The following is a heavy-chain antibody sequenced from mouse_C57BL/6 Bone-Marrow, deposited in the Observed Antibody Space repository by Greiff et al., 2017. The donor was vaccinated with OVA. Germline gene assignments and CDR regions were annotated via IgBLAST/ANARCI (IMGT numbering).Heavy chain of an antibody. J-gene: IGHJ3*01. CDR2: ILPGSGST. CDR3: ARWDYYYGSQAWFAY. V-gene: IGHV1-9*01. Sequence: QVQLQQSGAELMKPGASVKLSCKATGYTFTGYWIEWVKQRPGHGLEWIGEILPGSGSTNYNEKFKGKATFTADTSSNTAYMQLSSLTTEDSAIYDGARWDYYYGSQAWFAYWGQGTLVTVSA. D-gene: IGHD1-1*01. CDR1: GYTFTGYW.